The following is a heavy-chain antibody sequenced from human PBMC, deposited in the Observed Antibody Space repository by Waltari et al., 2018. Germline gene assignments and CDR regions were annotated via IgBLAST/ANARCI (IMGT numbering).Heavy chain of an antibody. Sequence: EVQLVESGGGLVQPGGSLRLSCAASGFTFSSYSMNWVRPAPGKGLEWVSYISSSSSTIYYADSVKGRFTISRDNAKNSLYLQMNSLRAEDTAVYYCTRDEIVGTNWFDPWGQGTLVTVSS. CDR1: GFTFSSYS. V-gene: IGHV3-48*01. CDR2: ISSSSSTI. J-gene: IGHJ5*02. CDR3: TRDEIVGTNWFDP. D-gene: IGHD1-26*01.